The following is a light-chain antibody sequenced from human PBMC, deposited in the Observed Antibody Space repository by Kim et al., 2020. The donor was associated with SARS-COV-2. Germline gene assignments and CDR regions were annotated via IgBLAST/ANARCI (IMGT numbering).Light chain of an antibody. CDR2: AVS. CDR3: SSRTSSSTLV. V-gene: IGLV2-14*03. Sequence: QSALTQPASVSGSPGQSLTISCTGTRRDIGGFEYVSWYQQHPGKAPKLLIFAVSNRPSGVSTRFSASKSGNTASLTISGLQADVEADYYCSSRTSSSTLVFGGGTQLTVL. CDR1: RRDIGGFEY. J-gene: IGLJ2*01.